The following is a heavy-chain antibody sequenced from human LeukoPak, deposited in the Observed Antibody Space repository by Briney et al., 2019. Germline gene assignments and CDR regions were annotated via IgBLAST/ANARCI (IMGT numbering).Heavy chain of an antibody. CDR1: GFIVSSNY. J-gene: IGHJ4*02. CDR2: MYSSGST. D-gene: IGHD2-15*01. CDR3: ARGLESCSSGSCFKG. Sequence: GGSLRLSCAASGFIVSSNYMSWVRQAPGKGLEWVSLMYSSGSTYYTASVKGRFTISRDHSKNTLYLQMNSLRAEDAALYYCARGLESCSSGSCFKGWGQGTLVTVSS. V-gene: IGHV3-53*01.